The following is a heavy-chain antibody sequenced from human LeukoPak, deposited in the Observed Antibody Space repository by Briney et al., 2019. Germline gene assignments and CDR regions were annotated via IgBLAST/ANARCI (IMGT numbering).Heavy chain of an antibody. D-gene: IGHD5-18*01. J-gene: IGHJ4*02. CDR2: IYTSGST. CDR1: GGSIGSYY. CDR3: ASSDTAITFDY. V-gene: IGHV4-4*07. Sequence: SETLSLTCTVSGGSIGSYYWSWIRQPAGKGLEWIGRIYTSGSTNYNPSLKSRVTMSVDTSKNQFSLKLSSVTAADTAVYYCASSDTAITFDYWGQGTLVTVSS.